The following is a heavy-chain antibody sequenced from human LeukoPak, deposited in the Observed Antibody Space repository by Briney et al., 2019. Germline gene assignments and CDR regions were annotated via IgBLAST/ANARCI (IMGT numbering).Heavy chain of an antibody. CDR1: GYTFTSYG. D-gene: IGHD3-22*01. J-gene: IGHJ4*02. Sequence: GASVKVSCKASGYTFTSYGISWVRQAPGQGLEWMGWISAYNGNTNYAQKLQGRVTMTTDTSTSTAYMELRSLRSDDTAVYYCARAAHDSSGYYQNYLDYWGQGTLVTVSS. CDR2: ISAYNGNT. V-gene: IGHV1-18*01. CDR3: ARAAHDSSGYYQNYLDY.